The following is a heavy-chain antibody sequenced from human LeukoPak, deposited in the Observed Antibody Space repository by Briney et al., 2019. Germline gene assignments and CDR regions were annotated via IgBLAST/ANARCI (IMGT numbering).Heavy chain of an antibody. CDR3: AKDRGDGIAVLGPMDV. V-gene: IGHV3-23*01. CDR1: GFTFSSYS. CDR2: ISGSGGST. D-gene: IGHD6-19*01. Sequence: QAGGSLRLSCAASGFTFSSYSMNWVRQAPGKGLEWVSAISGSGGSTYYADSVKGRFTISRDNSKNTLYLQMNSLRAEDTAVYYCAKDRGDGIAVLGPMDVWGKGTTVTISS. J-gene: IGHJ6*03.